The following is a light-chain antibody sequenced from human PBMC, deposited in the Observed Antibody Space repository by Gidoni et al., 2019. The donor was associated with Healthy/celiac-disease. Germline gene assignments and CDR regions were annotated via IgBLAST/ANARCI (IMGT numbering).Light chain of an antibody. CDR2: GAS. J-gene: IGKJ2*03. Sequence: EIVLTPSPGPLSLSPGERATLSCRARSSVSSSYLARDQQKPGQAPRLLIYGASSRATGIPDRFSGSGSGTDFTLTISRLEPEDFAVYYCQQYGSSPPISFGQGTKLEIK. CDR1: SSVSSSY. CDR3: QQYGSSPPIS. V-gene: IGKV3-20*01.